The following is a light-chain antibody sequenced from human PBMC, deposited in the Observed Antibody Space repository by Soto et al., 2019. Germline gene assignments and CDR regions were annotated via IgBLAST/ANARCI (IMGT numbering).Light chain of an antibody. Sequence: DIVMTQSPGTLSVSPGERATLSCRAGQGVTTNFAWYQQKSGQSPRLLSYGASNRATGIPDRFSGSGSGTDFTLTISSLQSEDFAVYYCQQYNNWPRTFGQRSKVDI. V-gene: IGKV3D-15*01. CDR3: QQYNNWPRT. J-gene: IGKJ1*01. CDR2: GAS. CDR1: QGVTTN.